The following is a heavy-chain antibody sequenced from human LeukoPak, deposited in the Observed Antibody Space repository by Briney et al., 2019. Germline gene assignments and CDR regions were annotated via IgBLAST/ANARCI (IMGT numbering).Heavy chain of an antibody. J-gene: IGHJ4*02. V-gene: IGHV5-51*01. CDR1: GYNSTNYW. Sequence: GESLKISCKASGYNSTNYWISWVRQMPGKGLEWIGIIFPGDSDTRYSPSFLGQCTISADKSICTAYLKWSSLKASDNAMYYCARRGDSYGRFDYWGQGILVTVSS. D-gene: IGHD5-18*01. CDR2: IFPGDSDT. CDR3: ARRGDSYGRFDY.